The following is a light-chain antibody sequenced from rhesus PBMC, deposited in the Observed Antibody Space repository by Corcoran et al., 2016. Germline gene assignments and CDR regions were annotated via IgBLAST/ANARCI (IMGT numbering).Light chain of an antibody. J-gene: IGLJ1*01. CDR1: STDLTGYNY. CDR2: GVS. Sequence: QSGPTQPPSVSGSPGQSVTISCTGTSTDLTGYNYVSWYQQYPGKAPKLMIYGVSDRPSGVSDRFSGSESGNTASLTISGLQAEDEADYYCCSYTISNTFIFGAGTRLTV. CDR3: CSYTISNTFI. V-gene: IGLV2S7*01.